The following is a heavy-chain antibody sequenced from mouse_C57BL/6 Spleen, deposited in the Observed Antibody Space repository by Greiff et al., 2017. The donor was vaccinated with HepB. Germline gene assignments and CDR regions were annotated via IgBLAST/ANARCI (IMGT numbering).Heavy chain of an antibody. CDR1: GYAFSSSW. D-gene: IGHD2-3*01. CDR3: ARKEDDGYYEMDY. Sequence: VQRVESGPELVKPGASVKISCKASGYAFSSSWMNWVKQRPGKGLEWIGRIYPGDGDTNYNGKFKGKATLTADKSSSTAYMQLSSLTSEDSAVYFCARKEDDGYYEMDYWGQGTSVTVSS. J-gene: IGHJ4*01. CDR2: IYPGDGDT. V-gene: IGHV1-82*01.